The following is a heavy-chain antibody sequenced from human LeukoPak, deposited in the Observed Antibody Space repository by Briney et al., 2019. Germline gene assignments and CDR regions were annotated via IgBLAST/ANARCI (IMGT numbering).Heavy chain of an antibody. CDR1: GYTFSNYY. V-gene: IGHV1-46*01. Sequence: ASVKVSCKASGYTFSNYYLHWVRQAPGQGLEWMGLINPTAGNTYYAQRFQGRVTMTRNTSTSTVYMELSSLRSEDTAVYYCARGVVGAETYYCYYYMDVWGKGTTVTVSS. D-gene: IGHD1-26*01. J-gene: IGHJ6*03. CDR3: ARGVVGAETYYCYYYMDV. CDR2: INPTAGNT.